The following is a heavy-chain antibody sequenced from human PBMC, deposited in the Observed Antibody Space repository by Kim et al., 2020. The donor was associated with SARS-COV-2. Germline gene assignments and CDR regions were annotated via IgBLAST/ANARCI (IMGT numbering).Heavy chain of an antibody. CDR3: VSKRADSSGFIDS. CDR2: IHHTGTT. J-gene: IGHJ4*02. Sequence: SETLSLTCSVASASFSENYWSWIRQPPGRGLEWIGYIHHTGTTNYNPSLKSRVAISVDSLKNQFSLNLNSMTTADTAVYYCVSKRADSSGFIDSWGQGTLVTVSS. V-gene: IGHV4-59*03. D-gene: IGHD3-22*01. CDR1: SASFSENY.